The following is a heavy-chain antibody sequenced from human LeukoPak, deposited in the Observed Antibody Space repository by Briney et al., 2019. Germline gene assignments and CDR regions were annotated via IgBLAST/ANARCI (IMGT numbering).Heavy chain of an antibody. J-gene: IGHJ6*03. CDR1: GGSISSNNW. CDR2: IYHDGST. Sequence: PSETLSLTCAVSGGSISSNNWWIWVRQSPEKGLEWTGEIYHDGSTNYNPSLKSRVTISMDKSKNQLSLKLNFVTAADTAVYYCARGRTVIEYSSSPYYYYYYMDVWGKGTTVTVSS. D-gene: IGHD6-6*01. V-gene: IGHV4-4*02. CDR3: ARGRTVIEYSSSPYYYYYYMDV.